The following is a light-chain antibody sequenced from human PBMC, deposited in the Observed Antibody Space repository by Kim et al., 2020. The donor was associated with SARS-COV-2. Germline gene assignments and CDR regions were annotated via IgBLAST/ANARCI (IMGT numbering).Light chain of an antibody. CDR2: KDS. CDR1: ALPKQY. CDR3: QSADSSGTYEV. Sequence: PGQTARITCSGDALPKQYAYWYQQKPGQAPVLVIYKDSERPSGIPERFSGSSSGTTVTLTISGVQAEDEADYYCQSADSSGTYEVFGTGTKVTVL. V-gene: IGLV3-25*03. J-gene: IGLJ1*01.